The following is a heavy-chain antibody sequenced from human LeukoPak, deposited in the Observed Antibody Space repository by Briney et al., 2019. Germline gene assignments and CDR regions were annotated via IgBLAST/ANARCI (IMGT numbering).Heavy chain of an antibody. J-gene: IGHJ4*02. CDR3: ANDGAYDSSGYFMSFNY. V-gene: IGHV3-23*01. D-gene: IGHD3-22*01. Sequence: GGSLRLSCAASGFTFSSYGMHWVRQAPGKGLEWVSAISGSGGSTYYADSVKGRFTISRDNSKNTLYLQMNSLRAEDTAVYYCANDGAYDSSGYFMSFNYWGQGTLVTVSS. CDR1: GFTFSSYG. CDR2: ISGSGGST.